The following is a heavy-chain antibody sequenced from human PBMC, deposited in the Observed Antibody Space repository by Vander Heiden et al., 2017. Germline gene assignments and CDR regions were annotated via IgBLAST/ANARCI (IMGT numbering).Heavy chain of an antibody. CDR1: GGSISRGGYY. D-gene: IGHD3-16*02. CDR2: IYYSGST. CDR3: ARASGDYVWGSYRPDAFDI. Sequence: QVQLQESSPGLVKPSQTLSLTCTVSGGSISRGGYYWSWIRQHPGKGLEWIGYIYYSGSTYYNPSLKSLVTISVDTSKNQFSLKLSSVTAADTAVYYCARASGDYVWGSYRPDAFDIWGQGTMVTVSS. V-gene: IGHV4-31*01. J-gene: IGHJ3*02.